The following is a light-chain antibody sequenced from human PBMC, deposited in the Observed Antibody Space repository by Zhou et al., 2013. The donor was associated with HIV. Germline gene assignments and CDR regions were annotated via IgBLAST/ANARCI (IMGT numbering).Light chain of an antibody. J-gene: IGKJ4*01. V-gene: IGKV1-5*03. CDR3: QQYNTYPST. CDR2: KAS. CDR1: QSISSW. Sequence: DIQMTQSPSTLSASVGDRVTITCRASQSISSWLAWYQQKSGKAPKLLIYKASSLESGVPSRFSGSGSGTEFTLTISSLQPDDFATYYCQQYNTYPSTFGGGTKVEIK.